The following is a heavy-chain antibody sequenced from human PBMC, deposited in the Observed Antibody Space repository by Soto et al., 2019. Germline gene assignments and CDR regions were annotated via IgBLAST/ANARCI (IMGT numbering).Heavy chain of an antibody. D-gene: IGHD6-19*01. CDR2: INPNSGGT. CDR1: GYTFTCYY. J-gene: IGHJ4*02. CDR3: ARDPGYSSGWTFDY. V-gene: IGHV1-2*04. Sequence: ASVTVSCKASGYTFTCYYMHWVRQAPGQGLEWMGWINPNSGGTNYAQKFQGWVTMTRDTSISTAYMELSRLRSDDTAVYYCARDPGYSSGWTFDYWGQGTLVTVSS.